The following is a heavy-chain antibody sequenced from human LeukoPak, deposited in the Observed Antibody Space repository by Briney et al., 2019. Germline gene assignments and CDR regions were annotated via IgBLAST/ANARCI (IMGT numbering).Heavy chain of an antibody. Sequence: GGSLRLSCAASGFTFSSHGMHWVRQAPGKGLEWVSFIRYDGNNKYYADSVKGRFTISRDNSENTLYVQMSSLRAEDTAVYYCAKDRGSSGSYYTFDYWGQGTLVTVSS. D-gene: IGHD3-10*01. J-gene: IGHJ4*02. CDR2: IRYDGNNK. CDR1: GFTFSSHG. V-gene: IGHV3-30*02. CDR3: AKDRGSSGSYYTFDY.